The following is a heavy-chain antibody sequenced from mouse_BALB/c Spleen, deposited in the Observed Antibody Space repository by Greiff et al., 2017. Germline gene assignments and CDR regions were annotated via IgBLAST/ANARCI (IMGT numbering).Heavy chain of an antibody. V-gene: IGHV1-63*02. J-gene: IGHJ2*01. D-gene: IGHD1-1*01. CDR3: ARDGVTTVVSYFDY. CDR2: IYPGGGYT. Sequence: VQLQQSGAELVRPGTSVKISCKASGYTFTNYWLGWVKQRPGHGLEWIGDIYPGGGYTNYNEKFKGKATLTADTSSSTAYMQLSSLTSEDSAVYFCARDGVTTVVSYFDYWGQGTTLTVSS. CDR1: GYTFTNYW.